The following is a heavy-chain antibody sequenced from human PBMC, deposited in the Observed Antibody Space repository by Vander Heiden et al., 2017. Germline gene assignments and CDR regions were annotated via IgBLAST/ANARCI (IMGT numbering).Heavy chain of an antibody. J-gene: IGHJ4*02. CDR1: GGSISSYY. CDR2: IYYSGST. Sequence: QVQLQESGPGLVKPSETLSLTCTVSGGSISSYYWSWIRQPPGKGLEWIGYIYYSGSTNDNPSLKSRVTISVDTSKNQFSLKLSSVTAADTAVYYCARDKGGDHFDYWVQGYLVTVSS. D-gene: IGHD4-17*01. V-gene: IGHV4-59*01. CDR3: ARDKGGDHFDY.